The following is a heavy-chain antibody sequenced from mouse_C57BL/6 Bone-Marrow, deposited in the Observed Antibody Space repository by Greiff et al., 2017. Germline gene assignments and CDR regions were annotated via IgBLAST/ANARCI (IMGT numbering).Heavy chain of an antibody. CDR3: ARVTTVVAPSYWYFDV. CDR1: GFTFSDYY. Sequence: EVKLQESEGGLVQPGSSMKLSCTASGFTFSDYYMAWVRQVPEKGLEWVANINYDGSSTYYLDSLKSRFIISRDNAKNILYLQMSSLKSEDTATYYCARVTTVVAPSYWYFDVWGTGTTVTVSS. CDR2: INYDGSST. V-gene: IGHV5-16*01. J-gene: IGHJ1*03. D-gene: IGHD1-1*01.